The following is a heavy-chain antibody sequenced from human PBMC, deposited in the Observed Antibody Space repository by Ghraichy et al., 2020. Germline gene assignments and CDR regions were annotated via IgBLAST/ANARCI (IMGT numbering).Heavy chain of an antibody. V-gene: IGHV1-18*01. CDR2: ISAYNGNT. CDR3: ARDPQGGNLVGDSYCDY. J-gene: IGHJ4*02. Sequence: ASVKVSCKASGYTFTSYGISWVRQAPGQGLEWMGWISAYNGNTNYAQKLQGRVTMTTDTSTSTAYMELRSLRSDDTAVYYCARDPQGGNLVGDSYCDYWGQGTLVTVSS. D-gene: IGHD2-21*01. CDR1: GYTFTSYG.